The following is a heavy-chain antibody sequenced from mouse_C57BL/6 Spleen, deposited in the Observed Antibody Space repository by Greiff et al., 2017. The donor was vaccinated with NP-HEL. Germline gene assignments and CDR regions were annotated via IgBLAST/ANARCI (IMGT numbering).Heavy chain of an antibody. CDR2: ISSGSSTI. J-gene: IGHJ4*01. V-gene: IGHV5-17*01. CDR3: ARNLSMDY. CDR1: GFTFSDYG. Sequence: LVESGGGLVKPGGSLKLSCAASGFTFSDYGMHWVRQAPETGLEWVAYISSGSSTIYYADTVKGRFTISRDNAKNTLFLQMTSRRAEDTAMYYCARNLSMDYWGQGTSVTVSS. D-gene: IGHD5-1*01.